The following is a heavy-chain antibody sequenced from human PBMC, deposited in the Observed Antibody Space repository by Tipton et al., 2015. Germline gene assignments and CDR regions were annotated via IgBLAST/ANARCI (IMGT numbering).Heavy chain of an antibody. D-gene: IGHD3-22*01. CDR2: IYSSGST. Sequence: TLSLTCAVYGGSFSGYYWSWIRQPPGKGLEWIGTIYSSGSTFYNPSLKSRLTISLDTSKNQFNLNLSSVTAADRAVYYCASSNYYDTCWYWGQGTLVTVSS. CDR3: ASSNYYDTCWY. J-gene: IGHJ4*02. V-gene: IGHV4-34*01. CDR1: GGSFSGYY.